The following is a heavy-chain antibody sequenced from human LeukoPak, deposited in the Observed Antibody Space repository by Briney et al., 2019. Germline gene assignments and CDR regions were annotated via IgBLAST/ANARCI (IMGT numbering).Heavy chain of an antibody. Sequence: GASVKVSCRASGGTFRSYAISWVRQAPGQGLEWMGGIIPIFGTANYAQKFQGRVTITADESTSTAYMELSSLRSEDTAVYYCARVSGGNCYYYDGMDVWGQGPTVTVSS. CDR2: IIPIFGTA. D-gene: IGHD4-23*01. V-gene: IGHV1-69*13. CDR3: ARVSGGNCYYYDGMDV. CDR1: GGTFRSYA. J-gene: IGHJ6*02.